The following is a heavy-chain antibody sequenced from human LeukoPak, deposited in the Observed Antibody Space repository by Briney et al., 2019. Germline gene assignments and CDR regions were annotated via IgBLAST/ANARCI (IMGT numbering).Heavy chain of an antibody. D-gene: IGHD3-22*01. CDR1: GFTFSSYA. Sequence: GGSLRLSCAASGFTFSSYAMSWVRQAPGKGLEWVSAISGSGGSTYYAGSVKGRFTISRDNSKNTLYLQMNSLRAEDTAVYYCAKDFRKRPTTYYYDSSGQDWGQGTLVTVSS. V-gene: IGHV3-23*01. J-gene: IGHJ4*02. CDR3: AKDFRKRPTTYYYDSSGQD. CDR2: ISGSGGST.